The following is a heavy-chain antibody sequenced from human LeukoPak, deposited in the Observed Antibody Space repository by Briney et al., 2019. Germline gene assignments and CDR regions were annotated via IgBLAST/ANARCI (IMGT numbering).Heavy chain of an antibody. D-gene: IGHD3-9*01. CDR2: IITIFGRA. J-gene: IGHJ4*02. Sequence: VASVKVSYKASARTFSNYTISWVRQAPGQGHEWMGGIITIFGRASYAQKFQGRVTITEDKSTSTDYMELRSLRCGDTAVYYCARDGGDDWDYWGQGTLVTVSS. V-gene: IGHV1-69*06. CDR1: ARTFSNYT. CDR3: ARDGGDDWDY.